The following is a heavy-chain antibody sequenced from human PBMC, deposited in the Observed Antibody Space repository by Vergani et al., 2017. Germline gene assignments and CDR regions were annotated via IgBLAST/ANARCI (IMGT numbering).Heavy chain of an antibody. J-gene: IGHJ2*01. V-gene: IGHV4-39*01. CDR2: IYNSGNG. Sequence: HLQESGPGLLKPSETLSLPCSVSGDSIISRSYYWGWIPQPPGKGLEWIGSIYNSGNGDPSSSLNSRVTRSAGTSKNQFSLRLTSVTAADTAVYYCASGKYYSDSTSHFRGRYFDVWGRGTLVTVPS. D-gene: IGHD3-16*01. CDR3: ASGKYYSDSTSHFRGRYFDV. CDR1: GDSIISRSYY.